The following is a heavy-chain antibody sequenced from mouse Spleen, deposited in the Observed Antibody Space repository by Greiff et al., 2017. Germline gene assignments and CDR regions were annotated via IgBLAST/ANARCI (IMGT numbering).Heavy chain of an antibody. Sequence: QVQLKESGAELARPGASVKLSCKASGYTFTSYGISWVKQRTGQGLEWIGEIYPRSGNTYYNEKFKGKATLTADKSSSTAYMELRSLTSEDSAVYFCARSYDPYAMDYWGQGTSVTVSS. CDR2: IYPRSGNT. CDR1: GYTFTSYG. J-gene: IGHJ4*01. D-gene: IGHD2-3*01. V-gene: IGHV1-81*01. CDR3: ARSYDPYAMDY.